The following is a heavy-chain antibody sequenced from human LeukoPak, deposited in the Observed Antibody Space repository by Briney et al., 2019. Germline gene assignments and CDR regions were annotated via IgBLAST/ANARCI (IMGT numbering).Heavy chain of an antibody. V-gene: IGHV4-34*01. CDR1: VGSFSGYY. CDR2: INHSGST. Sequence: SETLSLTCAVYVGSFSGYYWSWIRQPPGKGLEWIGEINHSGSTNYNSSLKSRVTISVDTSKNQFSLKLSSVTAADTAVYYCAREHQQLSWFDPWGQGTLVTVSS. J-gene: IGHJ5*02. CDR3: AREHQQLSWFDP. D-gene: IGHD6-13*01.